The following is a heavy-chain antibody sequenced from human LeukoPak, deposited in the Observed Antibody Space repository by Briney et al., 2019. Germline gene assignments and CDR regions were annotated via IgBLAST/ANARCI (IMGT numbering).Heavy chain of an antibody. CDR1: GFTFSSYA. CDR3: ARDPDPHCSSTSCIGWCDP. D-gene: IGHD2-2*01. CDR2: ISGSGGST. J-gene: IGHJ5*02. V-gene: IGHV3-23*01. Sequence: GGSLRLSCAASGFTFSSYAMSWVRQAPGKGLEWVSTISGSGGSTYYADSVKGRFTISRDNSKNTLFLQMNSLRAEDTAVYYCARDPDPHCSSTSCIGWCDPWGQGTLVTASS.